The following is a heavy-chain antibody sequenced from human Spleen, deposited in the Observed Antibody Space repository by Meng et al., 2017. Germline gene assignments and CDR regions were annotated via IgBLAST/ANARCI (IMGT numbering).Heavy chain of an antibody. V-gene: IGHV3-23*01. CDR1: GFTFSNYA. CDR3: ARAPSSSVPRSYFDY. D-gene: IGHD6-13*01. Sequence: GGSLRLSCAASGFTFSNYAMSWVRPAPGKGLEWVSGISASGDRTHSADSGKGRFSISRDNSKSTLYLQMNSLGTEDTAIYYCARAPSSSVPRSYFDYWGQGTLVTVSS. J-gene: IGHJ4*02. CDR2: ISASGDRT.